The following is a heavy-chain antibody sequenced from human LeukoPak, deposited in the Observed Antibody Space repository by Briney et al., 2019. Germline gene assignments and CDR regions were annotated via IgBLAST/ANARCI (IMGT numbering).Heavy chain of an antibody. D-gene: IGHD3-16*02. Sequence: SETLSLTCTVSGGSISSSSYYWGWIRQPPGKGLEWIGEINHSGITKHNPSLKSRVTISVDTSKNQISLKLSSVTAADTSVYYCARRTFGGVIKYWGQGTLVTVSS. CDR1: GGSISSSSYY. CDR3: ARRTFGGVIKY. J-gene: IGHJ4*02. V-gene: IGHV4-39*07. CDR2: INHSGIT.